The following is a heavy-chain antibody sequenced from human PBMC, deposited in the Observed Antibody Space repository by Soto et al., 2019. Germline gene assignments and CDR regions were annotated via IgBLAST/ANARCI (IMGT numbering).Heavy chain of an antibody. CDR1: GFTFSRYA. J-gene: IGHJ6*02. CDR3: ARYIPGVRYYGMDV. Sequence: EVQLLESGGGVVQPGGSLRLSCAASGFTFSRYAMKWVRQAPGKGLEWVSMIGESGTPTYYADSVKGRFTICRDNSGNTLFLEMYSLRAEDTAVYYCARYIPGVRYYGMDVWGQGTTVTVSS. CDR2: IGESGTPT. V-gene: IGHV3-23*01. D-gene: IGHD2-2*01.